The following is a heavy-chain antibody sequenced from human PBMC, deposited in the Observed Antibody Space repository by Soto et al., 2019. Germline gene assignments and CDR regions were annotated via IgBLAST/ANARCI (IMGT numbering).Heavy chain of an antibody. CDR3: AKPNLNCSSTSCYDY. J-gene: IGHJ4*02. Sequence: PGGSLRLSCAASGFTFTSYALSWVRQAPGRGLEWVSAITGSGGNTYYADSVKGRFTISRDNSKNTLYLQMASLRAEDTAVYYCAKPNLNCSSTSCYDYWGQGTLVTVPQ. D-gene: IGHD2-2*01. V-gene: IGHV3-23*01. CDR1: GFTFTSYA. CDR2: ITGSGGNT.